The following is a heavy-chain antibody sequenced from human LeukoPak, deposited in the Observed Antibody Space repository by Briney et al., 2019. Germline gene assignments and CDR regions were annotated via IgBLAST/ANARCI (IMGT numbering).Heavy chain of an antibody. CDR3: ARDRLGDRWFDP. Sequence: ASVKVSCKASGYTFTSYDINWVRQAPGQGLEWMGIINPSGGSTSYAQKFQGRVTMTRDTSTSTVYMELSSLRSEDTAVYYCARDRLGDRWFDPWGQGTLVTVSS. CDR1: GYTFTSYD. J-gene: IGHJ5*02. V-gene: IGHV1-46*01. D-gene: IGHD3-16*01. CDR2: INPSGGST.